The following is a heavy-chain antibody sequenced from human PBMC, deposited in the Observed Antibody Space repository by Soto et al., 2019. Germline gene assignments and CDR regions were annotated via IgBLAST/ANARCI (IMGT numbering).Heavy chain of an antibody. CDR2: ISGSGSRT. J-gene: IGHJ4*02. Sequence: EVQLLESGGGLVQPGGSLRLSCAASGFPFTKYAMSWVRQAPGKGLEWVSAISGSGSRTYYADSVKGRFTTSRDNSKNTVYLQMNSLRAEDTAVYYCAKDKEVGGIGSCYYTPLEHWGQGTLVTVSS. D-gene: IGHD3-22*01. CDR3: AKDKEVGGIGSCYYTPLEH. CDR1: GFPFTKYA. V-gene: IGHV3-23*01.